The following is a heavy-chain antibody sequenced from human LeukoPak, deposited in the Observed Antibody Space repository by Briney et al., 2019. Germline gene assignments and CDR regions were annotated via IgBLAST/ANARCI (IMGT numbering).Heavy chain of an antibody. Sequence: GGSLRLSCAASGFTFSTYWTSWVRQAPGKGLEWVAKIKQDGSDNYYVDSVKGRFTISRDNAKNSLHLQMSSLRAEDTAVYYCVRGITADYWGQGIQVTVSS. CDR1: GFTFSTYW. V-gene: IGHV3-7*05. D-gene: IGHD5-18*01. CDR2: IKQDGSDN. J-gene: IGHJ4*02. CDR3: VRGITADY.